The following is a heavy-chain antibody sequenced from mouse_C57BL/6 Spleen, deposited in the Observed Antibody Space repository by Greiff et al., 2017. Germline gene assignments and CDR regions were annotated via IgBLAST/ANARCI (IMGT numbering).Heavy chain of an antibody. D-gene: IGHD3-2*02. CDR3: TRDPPGYDAMDY. CDR2: ISSGGDYI. J-gene: IGHJ4*01. CDR1: GFTFSSYA. Sequence: EVKVVESGEGLVKPGGSLKLSCAASGFTFSSYAMSWVRQTPEKRLEWVAYISSGGDYIYYADTVKGRFTISRDNARNTLYLQMSSLKSEDTAMYYCTRDPPGYDAMDYWGQGTSVTVSS. V-gene: IGHV5-9-1*02.